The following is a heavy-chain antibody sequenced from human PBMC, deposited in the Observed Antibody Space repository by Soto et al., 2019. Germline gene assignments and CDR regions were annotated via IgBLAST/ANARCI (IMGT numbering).Heavy chain of an antibody. CDR3: VKGVRSFCGGDCYYFDY. V-gene: IGHV3-64D*06. D-gene: IGHD2-21*02. Sequence: GGSLRLSCSASGFTFSSSAMHWVRQAPGKGLEYVSAISINGGSTYYADSVKGRFTISRDNSKNTLYLQMSSLRAEDTAVYYCVKGVRSFCGGDCYYFDYWGQGA. CDR1: GFTFSSSA. CDR2: ISINGGST. J-gene: IGHJ4*02.